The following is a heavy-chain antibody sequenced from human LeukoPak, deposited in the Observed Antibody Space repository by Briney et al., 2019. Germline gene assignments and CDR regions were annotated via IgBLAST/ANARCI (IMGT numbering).Heavy chain of an antibody. CDR2: IYYSGST. D-gene: IGHD5-12*01. Sequence: SETLSLTCTVSGGSISSYYWSWIRQPPGKGLEWIGYIYYSGSTNYNPSLKSRVTISVDTSKNQFSLKLSSVTAADTAVYYCARARGGYSGYESDYYFDYWGQGTLVTVTS. CDR1: GGSISSYY. V-gene: IGHV4-59*01. CDR3: ARARGGYSGYESDYYFDY. J-gene: IGHJ4*02.